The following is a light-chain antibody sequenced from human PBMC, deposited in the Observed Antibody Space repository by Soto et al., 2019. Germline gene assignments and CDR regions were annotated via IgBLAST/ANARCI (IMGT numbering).Light chain of an antibody. V-gene: IGKV1-39*01. Sequence: DIQMTKSPSSLSASVGDRVTITCRASQSISSYLNWFQLKPGKDPKLLIYAASTLQSGVPSRFSGSGSGTDFTLTISSLQPEDFATYYCQKSYSTPYTFGQGTKLEIK. J-gene: IGKJ2*01. CDR1: QSISSY. CDR3: QKSYSTPYT. CDR2: AAS.